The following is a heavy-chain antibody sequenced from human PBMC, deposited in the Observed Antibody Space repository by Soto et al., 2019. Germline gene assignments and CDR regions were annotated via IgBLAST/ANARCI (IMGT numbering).Heavy chain of an antibody. CDR2: IIPIFGTA. D-gene: IGHD6-13*01. CDR3: ARSAAAAAGPFDY. V-gene: IGHV1-69*13. Sequence: ASVKVSCKASGGTFSSYAISWVRQAPGQGLEWMGGIIPIFGTANYAQKFQGRVTITADESTSTAYMELSSLRSEDTAVYYCARSAAAAAGPFDYWGQGTLVTVSS. J-gene: IGHJ4*02. CDR1: GGTFSSYA.